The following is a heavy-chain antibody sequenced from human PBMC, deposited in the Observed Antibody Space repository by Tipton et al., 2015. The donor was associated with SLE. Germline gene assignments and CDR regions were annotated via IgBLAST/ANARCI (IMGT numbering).Heavy chain of an antibody. Sequence: QLVQSGPELNNPGESLKISCKASGYILTNHWIGWVRQMPGKGLEWMGIIYPGDSETRYSPSFQGQITLSIDKSISTAYLQWSRLKASDTAMYYCARHGGGVQGVYYYGMDVWGQGTTVTVSS. D-gene: IGHD3-10*01. CDR3: ARHGGGVQGVYYYGMDV. V-gene: IGHV5-51*01. J-gene: IGHJ6*02. CDR2: IYPGDSET. CDR1: GYILTNHW.